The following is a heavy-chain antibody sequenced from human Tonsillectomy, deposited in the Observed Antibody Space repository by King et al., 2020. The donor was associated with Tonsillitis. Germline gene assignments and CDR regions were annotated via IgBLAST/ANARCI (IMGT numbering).Heavy chain of an antibody. CDR1: GFTFSGYG. CDR2: IRYDGINK. CDR3: AKVGDDNSARGAFDI. J-gene: IGHJ3*02. Sequence: VQLVESGGGVVQPGGSLRLSCAASGFTFSGYGMHWVRQAPGKGLEWVAFIRYDGINKYYADSAKGRFTISRDNSKNSLFLQMNSLRAEDTALYYCAKVGDDNSARGAFDIWGQGTMVTVSS. D-gene: IGHD3-22*01. V-gene: IGHV3-30*02.